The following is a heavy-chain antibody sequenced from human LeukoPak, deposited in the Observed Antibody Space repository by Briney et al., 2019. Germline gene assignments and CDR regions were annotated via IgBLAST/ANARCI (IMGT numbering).Heavy chain of an antibody. Sequence: GGSLRLSCAASGFTFSSYAMHWVRQTPGKGLEWVAVMPSDGSKKYYADSVKGRFTISRDNSKNTLYLQMNSLRAEDTAVYYCAKKFRGTTVISGDYFDYWGQGTLVTVSS. CDR3: AKKFRGTTVISGDYFDY. CDR2: MPSDGSKK. J-gene: IGHJ4*02. CDR1: GFTFSSYA. V-gene: IGHV3-30-3*02. D-gene: IGHD4-17*01.